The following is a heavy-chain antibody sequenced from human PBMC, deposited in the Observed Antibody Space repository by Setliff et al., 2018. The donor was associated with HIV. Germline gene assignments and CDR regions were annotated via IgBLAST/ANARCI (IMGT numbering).Heavy chain of an antibody. V-gene: IGHV3-48*01. CDR2: ISSSSSTI. CDR1: GFTFSRYA. D-gene: IGHD5-12*01. CDR3: ARGIYTGYDHFDY. J-gene: IGHJ4*02. Sequence: GESLKISCAASGFTFSRYAMSWVRQAPGKGLEWVSYISSSSSTIYYADSVKGRFTISRDNAKNSLYLQMNSLRAEDTAVYYCARGIYTGYDHFDYWGQGTLVTVSS.